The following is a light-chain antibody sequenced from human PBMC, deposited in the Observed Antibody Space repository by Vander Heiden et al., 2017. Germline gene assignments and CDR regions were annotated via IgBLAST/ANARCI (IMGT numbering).Light chain of an antibody. CDR2: LGS. CDR3: RQALQTPYT. CDR1: QSLLHSNGYNY. Sequence: SVMTQAPLSLPVTPVEPASISCRSSQSLLHSNGYNYLDWYPQKPGQSPQVLIYLGSNRASGVPDRFSGSGSGTDFTLKISRVEAEDVGVYYCRQALQTPYTFGQGTKMEIK. J-gene: IGKJ2*01. V-gene: IGKV2-28*01.